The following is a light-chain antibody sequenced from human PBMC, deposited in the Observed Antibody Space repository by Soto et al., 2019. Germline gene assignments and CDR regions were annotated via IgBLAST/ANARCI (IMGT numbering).Light chain of an antibody. CDR3: QQYNNWWT. Sequence: EIVMTQSPATLSVSPGERATLSCRASQSVSTSLAWYQQKPVQAPRLLISGASTSATGVPARFSGTGSETEFTLTISSLQSEDFAVYYCQQYNNWWTFGQGTKVEIK. V-gene: IGKV3-15*01. CDR2: GAS. J-gene: IGKJ1*01. CDR1: QSVSTS.